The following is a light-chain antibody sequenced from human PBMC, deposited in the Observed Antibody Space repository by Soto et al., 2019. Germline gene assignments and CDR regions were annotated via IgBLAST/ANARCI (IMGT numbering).Light chain of an antibody. J-gene: IGKJ1*01. CDR1: QGITLY. V-gene: IGKV1-27*01. CDR2: AAS. Sequence: DIRMTQSPSSLSASVGDRVTITCRASQGITLYLAWYQQKPGKSPNLLIYAASTLQSGVPSRFSGSGSGTDFTLTISSLQPEDVATYFCQNDNSAPRSFGQGTRVEIK. CDR3: QNDNSAPRS.